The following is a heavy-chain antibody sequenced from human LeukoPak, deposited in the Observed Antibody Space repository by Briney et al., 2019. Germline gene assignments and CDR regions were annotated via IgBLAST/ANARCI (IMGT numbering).Heavy chain of an antibody. J-gene: IGHJ4*02. D-gene: IGHD3-10*01. CDR2: INTNTGNP. V-gene: IGHV7-4-1*02. CDR3: ARVTMVRGVITVGY. CDR1: GYTFTSYA. Sequence: GASVKVSCKASGYTFTSYAMNWVRQAPGQGLEWMGWINTNTGNPTYAQGFTGRFVFSLDTSVSTAYLQISSLKAADTAVYYCARVTMVRGVITVGYWGQGTLVTVSS.